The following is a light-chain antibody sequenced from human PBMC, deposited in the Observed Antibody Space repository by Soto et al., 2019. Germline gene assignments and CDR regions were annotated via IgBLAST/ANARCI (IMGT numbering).Light chain of an antibody. CDR2: GSS. CDR1: QSVSSSY. V-gene: IGKV3D-20*02. CDR3: QQRSNWPAIT. J-gene: IGKJ5*01. Sequence: EIVLTQSPATLSLSPGEGATLSCRASQSVSSSYTAWHQQRAGHTPSLLIDGSSSAATVTPEFCSGRCSGTHITLTSSLEPAGYAVYYCQQRSNWPAITFGQGTRLEIK.